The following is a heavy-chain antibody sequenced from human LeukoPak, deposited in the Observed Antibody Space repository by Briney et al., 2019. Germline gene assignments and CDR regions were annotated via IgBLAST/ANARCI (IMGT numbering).Heavy chain of an antibody. V-gene: IGHV4-34*01. CDR3: ARGVKIARIPYVWGCYRQGDAFDI. CDR1: GGSFSVYY. CDR2: INQSGST. D-gene: IGHD3-16*02. Sequence: PSETLSLTCAVYGGSFSVYYWSWIRQPPGKGLEWIGEINQSGSTNYNPSLKSRVTISVDTSKNQFSLKLSSVTAADTAVYYCARGVKIARIPYVWGCYRQGDAFDIWGQGTMVTVSS. J-gene: IGHJ3*02.